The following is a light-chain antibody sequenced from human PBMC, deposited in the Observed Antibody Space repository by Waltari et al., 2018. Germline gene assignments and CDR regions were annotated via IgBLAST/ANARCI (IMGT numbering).Light chain of an antibody. CDR1: DIARNS. V-gene: IGLV3-21*02. J-gene: IGLJ2*01. CDR3: QVWDSGSHHVL. Sequence: SYVLTQPPSVSVAPGQTARIPCGGNDIARNSVHWNQQKPGQAPVVVVYDDTDRPPGIPGRFSGSNSGNTATLIISRVEAGDEADYYCQVWDSGSHHVLFGGGTKLTVL. CDR2: DDT.